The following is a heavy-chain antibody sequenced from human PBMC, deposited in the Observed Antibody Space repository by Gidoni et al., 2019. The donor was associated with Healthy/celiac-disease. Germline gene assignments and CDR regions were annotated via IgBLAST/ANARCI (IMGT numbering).Heavy chain of an antibody. V-gene: IGHV3-30*18. J-gene: IGHJ4*02. D-gene: IGHD2-2*01. CDR3: ANEGYCSSTSCRFIDY. CDR2: ISYDGSNK. CDR1: GFTFSSYG. Sequence: QVQLVESGGGVVQPGRSLRLSCAASGFTFSSYGMHWVRQAPGKGLEWVAVISYDGSNKYYADSVKGRFTISRDNSKNTLYLQMNSLRAEDTAVYYCANEGYCSSTSCRFIDYWGQGTLVTVSS.